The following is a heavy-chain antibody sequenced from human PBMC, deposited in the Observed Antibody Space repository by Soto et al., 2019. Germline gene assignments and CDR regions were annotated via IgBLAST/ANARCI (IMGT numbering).Heavy chain of an antibody. D-gene: IGHD3-22*01. CDR2: ISAYNGNT. Sequence: ASVKVSCKASGYTFTSYGISWVRQAPGQGLEWMGWISAYNGNTNYAQKLQGRVTMTTDTSTSTAYMELRSLRSDDTAVYYCAREYCYDSSVFPHFDYWGQGTLVTGSS. CDR3: AREYCYDSSVFPHFDY. CDR1: GYTFTSYG. J-gene: IGHJ4*02. V-gene: IGHV1-18*01.